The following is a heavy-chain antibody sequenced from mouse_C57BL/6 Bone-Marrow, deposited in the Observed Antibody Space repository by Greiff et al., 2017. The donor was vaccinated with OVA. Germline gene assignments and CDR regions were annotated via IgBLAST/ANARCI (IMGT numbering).Heavy chain of an antibody. Sequence: EVQVVESGGGLVKPGGSLKLSCAASGFTFSSYTMSWVRQTPEKRLEWVATISGGGGNTYYPDSVKGRFTISRDNAKNTLYLQMSSLRSEDTALYYCARHEGLRYYFDYWGQGTTLTVSS. CDR1: GFTFSSYT. CDR2: ISGGGGNT. V-gene: IGHV5-9*01. J-gene: IGHJ2*01. CDR3: ARHEGLRYYFDY. D-gene: IGHD2-4*01.